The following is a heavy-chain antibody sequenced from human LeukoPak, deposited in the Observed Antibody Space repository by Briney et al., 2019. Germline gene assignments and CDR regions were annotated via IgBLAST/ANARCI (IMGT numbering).Heavy chain of an antibody. CDR2: INHSGST. CDR3: ARGGNDFWSGYYRVFHY. J-gene: IGHJ4*02. Sequence: SETLSLTCAVYGGSFSGYYWSWIRQPPGKGLEWIGEINHSGSTSYNPSLKSRVIISVDTSKNQFSLKLSSVTAADTAVYYCARGGNDFWSGYYRVFHYWGQGTLVTVSS. V-gene: IGHV4-34*01. D-gene: IGHD3-3*01. CDR1: GGSFSGYY.